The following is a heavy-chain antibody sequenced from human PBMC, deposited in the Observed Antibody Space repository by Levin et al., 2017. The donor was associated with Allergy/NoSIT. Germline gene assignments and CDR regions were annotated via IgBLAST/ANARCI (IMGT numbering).Heavy chain of an antibody. Sequence: ASVKVSCKASGYTFTGYYMHWVRQAPGQGLEWMGRINPNSGGTNYAQKFQGRVTMTRDTSISTAYMELSRLRSDDTAVYYCAREWGSGLRVRGFDPWGQGTLVTVSS. V-gene: IGHV1-2*06. J-gene: IGHJ5*02. CDR3: AREWGSGLRVRGFDP. CDR1: GYTFTGYY. CDR2: INPNSGGT. D-gene: IGHD5-12*01.